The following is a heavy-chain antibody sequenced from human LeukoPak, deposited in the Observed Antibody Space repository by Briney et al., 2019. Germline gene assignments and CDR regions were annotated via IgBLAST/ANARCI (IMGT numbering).Heavy chain of an antibody. V-gene: IGHV3-30*02. CDR2: IRYDGSNK. J-gene: IGHJ4*02. CDR1: GFTFSSYG. Sequence: GGSLRLSCAASGFTFSSYGMHWARQAPGKGLEWVAFIRYDGSNKYYADSVKGRFTISRDNSKNTLYLQMNSLRAEDTAVYYCANGGGIVATYWGQGTLVTVSS. D-gene: IGHD5-12*01. CDR3: ANGGGIVATY.